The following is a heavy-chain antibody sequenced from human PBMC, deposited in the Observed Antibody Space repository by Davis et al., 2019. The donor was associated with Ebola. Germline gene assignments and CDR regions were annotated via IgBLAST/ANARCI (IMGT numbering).Heavy chain of an antibody. J-gene: IGHJ6*02. CDR1: GFTVSSNY. V-gene: IGHV3-66*01. CDR2: IYSGGST. CDR3: ASWWREYYYGMDV. Sequence: LICSASGFTVSSNYMSWVRQAPGKGLEWVSVIYSGGSTYYADSVKGRFTISRDNSKNTLYLQMNSLRAEDTAVHYCASWWREYYYGMDVWGQGTTVTVSS. D-gene: IGHD2-8*02.